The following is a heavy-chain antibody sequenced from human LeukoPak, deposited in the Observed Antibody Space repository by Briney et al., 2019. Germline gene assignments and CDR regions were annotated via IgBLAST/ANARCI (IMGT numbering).Heavy chain of an antibody. CDR3: ARAIVATIWAHFDY. V-gene: IGHV4-59*01. J-gene: IGHJ4*02. Sequence: SETLSLTCTVSGGSLSSYYWSWLRPPPGKGREWIGYIYYSGSTNYNPTLKSRVTISVDTSKNQFSLKLSSVTAADTAVYYCARAIVATIWAHFDYWGQGTLVTVSS. D-gene: IGHD5-12*01. CDR1: GGSLSSYY. CDR2: IYYSGST.